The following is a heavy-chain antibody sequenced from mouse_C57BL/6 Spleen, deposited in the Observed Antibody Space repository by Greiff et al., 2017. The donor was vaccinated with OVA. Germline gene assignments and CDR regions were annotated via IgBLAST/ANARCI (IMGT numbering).Heavy chain of an antibody. V-gene: IGHV3-6*01. D-gene: IGHD1-1*02. CDR1: GYSITSGYY. CDR2: ISYDGSN. CDR3: ASLWRNYFDY. Sequence: VQLQQSGPGLVKPSQSLSLTCSVTGYSITSGYYWNWIRQFPGNKLEWMGYISYDGSNNYNPSLKNRISITRDTSKNQFFLKLNSVTTEDTATYYCASLWRNYFDYWGQGTTLTVSS. J-gene: IGHJ2*01.